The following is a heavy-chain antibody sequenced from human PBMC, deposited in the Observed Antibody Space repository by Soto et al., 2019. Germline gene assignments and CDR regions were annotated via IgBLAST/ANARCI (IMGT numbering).Heavy chain of an antibody. J-gene: IGHJ6*03. CDR1: GGSISRYY. CDR3: TTCLRDAVYLHYLHVVV. CDR2: IYYSGTT. Sequence: QVQLQESGPGLVKPSETLSLTCTVSGGSISRYYWSWIRQSPGKGLAWIGYIYYSGTTNYHPSLKSRVTISVDSSRSPFAPTMTSVTAADMAVYYCTTCLRDAVYLHYLHVVVWCKGTTVTVCS. V-gene: IGHV4-59*01. D-gene: IGHD2-8*01.